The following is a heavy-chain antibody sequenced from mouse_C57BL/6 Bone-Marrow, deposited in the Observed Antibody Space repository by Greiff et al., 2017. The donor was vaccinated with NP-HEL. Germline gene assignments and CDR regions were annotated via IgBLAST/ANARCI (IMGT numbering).Heavy chain of an antibody. V-gene: IGHV1-42*01. CDR3: ARDGYDDLWYFDV. CDR1: GYSFTGYY. J-gene: IGHJ1*03. Sequence: VQLQQSGPELVKPGASVKISCKASGYSFTGYYMNWVKQSPEKSLEWIGEINPSTGGTTYNQKFKAKATLTVDKSSSTAYMQLKSLTSEDSAVYYCARDGYDDLWYFDVWGTGTTVTVSS. D-gene: IGHD2-2*01. CDR2: INPSTGGT.